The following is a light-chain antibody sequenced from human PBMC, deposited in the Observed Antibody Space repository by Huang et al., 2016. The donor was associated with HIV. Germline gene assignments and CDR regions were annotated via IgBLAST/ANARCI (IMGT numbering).Light chain of an antibody. Sequence: DIQMTQSPSSLSASVGDRVTITCRASQSISSFLNWYQQKSGKVPKLLGYAASNLQNGVSSRFRGGGSGTDFTLTINNLQPEDYATYYCQQTAAVPLTFGGGTKVEIK. J-gene: IGKJ4*01. V-gene: IGKV1-39*01. CDR3: QQTAAVPLT. CDR1: QSISSF. CDR2: AAS.